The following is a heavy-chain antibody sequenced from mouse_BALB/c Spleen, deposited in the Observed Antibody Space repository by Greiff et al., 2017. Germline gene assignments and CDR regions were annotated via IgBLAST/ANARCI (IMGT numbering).Heavy chain of an antibody. CDR2: IYPGDGDT. J-gene: IGHJ3*01. V-gene: IGHV1-80*01. Sequence: VQLVESGAELVRPGSSVKISCKASGYAFSSYWMNWVKQRPGQGLEWIGQIYPGDGDTNYNGKFKGKATLTADKSSSTAYMQLSSLTSEDSAVYFCARGNWDNFAYWGQGTLVTVSA. CDR3: ARGNWDNFAY. CDR1: GYAFSSYW. D-gene: IGHD4-1*01.